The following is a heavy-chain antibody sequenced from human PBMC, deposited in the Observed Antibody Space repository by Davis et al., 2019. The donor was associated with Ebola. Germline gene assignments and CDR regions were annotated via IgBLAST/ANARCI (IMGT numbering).Heavy chain of an antibody. CDR3: ARVWNDYGSGSYYDY. CDR2: IYHSGST. V-gene: IGHV4-4*02. J-gene: IGHJ4*02. Sequence: MPSETLSLTCTVSGGSISSSNWWSWVRQPPGKGLEWIGEIYHSGSTNYNPSLKSRVTISVDTSKNQFSLNLTSVTAADSAVYYCARVWNDYGSGSYYDYWGQGILVTVSS. D-gene: IGHD3-10*01. CDR1: GGSISSSNW.